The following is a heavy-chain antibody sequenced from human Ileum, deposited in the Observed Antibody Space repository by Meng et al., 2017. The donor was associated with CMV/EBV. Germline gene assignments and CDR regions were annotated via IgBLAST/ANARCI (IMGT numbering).Heavy chain of an antibody. V-gene: IGHV1-46*04. CDR3: ARDRSSGWGPIDY. Sequence: QGMLVQSGARVKKPGAAVKVSCKSSGYTFTSYYIHWVRQAPGQGLEWMGIINPSGGSTSYAQKLQGRVTMTRDTSTSTVYMELSSLRSEDTAVYYCARDRSSGWGPIDYWGQGTLVTVSS. CDR1: GYTFTSYY. J-gene: IGHJ4*02. CDR2: INPSGGST. D-gene: IGHD6-19*01.